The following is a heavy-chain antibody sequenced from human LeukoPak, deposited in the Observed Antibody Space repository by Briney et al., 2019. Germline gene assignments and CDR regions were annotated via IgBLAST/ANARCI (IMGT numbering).Heavy chain of an antibody. CDR3: VGWRVGSGSPKDV. D-gene: IGHD3-10*01. CDR2: INHNGST. CDR1: GGSFSDYF. Sequence: PSETLSLTCAVYGGSFSDYFWSWIRQPPGKGLEWIGEINHNGSTNHNPSLKSRVTLLIDTSRNQFSLKLTSVTAADTAVYYCVGWRVGSGSPKDVWGQGTTVTVTS. J-gene: IGHJ6*02. V-gene: IGHV4-34*01.